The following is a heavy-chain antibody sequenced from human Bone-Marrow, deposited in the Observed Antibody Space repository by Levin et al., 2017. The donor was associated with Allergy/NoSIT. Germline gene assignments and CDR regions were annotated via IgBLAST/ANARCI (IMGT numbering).Heavy chain of an antibody. Sequence: GESLKISCAASGFTFSDYYMSWIRQAPGKGLEWVSYISSSGSTIYYADSVKGRFTISRDNAKNSLYLQMNSLRAEDTAVYYCAGTTVTTGGFDPWGQGTLVTVSS. V-gene: IGHV3-11*01. CDR2: ISSSGSTI. CDR3: AGTTVTTGGFDP. CDR1: GFTFSDYY. D-gene: IGHD4-11*01. J-gene: IGHJ5*02.